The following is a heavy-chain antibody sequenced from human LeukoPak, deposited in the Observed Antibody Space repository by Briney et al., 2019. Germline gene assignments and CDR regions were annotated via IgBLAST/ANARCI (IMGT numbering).Heavy chain of an antibody. V-gene: IGHV3-21*01. CDR3: ARDPHYYGTREA. CDR1: GFIFRSYS. CDR2: ISSSSSYI. D-gene: IGHD3-22*01. J-gene: IGHJ3*01. Sequence: GGSLRLSCAASGFIFRSYSMNWVRQAPGKGLAWVSSISSSSSYIYYADSVTGRFTTSRDNAKNSLYLQMNSLRAEDTAVYYCARDPHYYGTREAWGQGTMVTVSS.